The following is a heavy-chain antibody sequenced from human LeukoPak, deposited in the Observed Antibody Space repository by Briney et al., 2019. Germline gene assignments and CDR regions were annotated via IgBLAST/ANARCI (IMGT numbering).Heavy chain of an antibody. D-gene: IGHD2-15*01. J-gene: IGHJ4*02. CDR3: ARDRSGSGDY. CDR1: GFTFSTYA. CDR2: ITSNGDNT. V-gene: IGHV3-64*01. Sequence: PGGPLRLSCAASGFTFSTYAMHWVRQAPGKGLEYVSSITSNGDNTFYANSVKGRFTISRDNSKNTLYLQMGSLRAEDMAVYYCARDRSGSGDYWGQGTLVTVSS.